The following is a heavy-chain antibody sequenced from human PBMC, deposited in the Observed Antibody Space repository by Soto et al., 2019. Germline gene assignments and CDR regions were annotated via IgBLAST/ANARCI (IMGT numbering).Heavy chain of an antibody. CDR2: IYYSGST. CDR3: ARIGGLWAVFDY. Sequence: QVQLQESGPGLVKPSQTLSLTCTVSGGSISSGGYYWSWSRQHPGKGLEWIGYIYYSGSTYYNPSLKSRVTISVDTSKNQFALKLSSVTAADTAVYYCARIGGLWAVFDYWGQGTLVTVSS. D-gene: IGHD3-10*01. J-gene: IGHJ4*02. CDR1: GGSISSGGYY. V-gene: IGHV4-31*03.